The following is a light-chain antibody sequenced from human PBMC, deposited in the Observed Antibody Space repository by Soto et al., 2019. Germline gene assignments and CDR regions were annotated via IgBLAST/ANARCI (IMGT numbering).Light chain of an antibody. J-gene: IGKJ1*01. CDR2: GAS. V-gene: IGKV3-15*01. CDR1: QSISTS. CDR3: HQYSNWPPVT. Sequence: EIVMTQSPATLSVSPGERATLSCRASQSISTSLAWYQHKPGQAPRLLISGASTRATGIPARFSGSGSGTEFTLTISSLQSEDFAVYYCHQYSNWPPVTFGQGTKVEIK.